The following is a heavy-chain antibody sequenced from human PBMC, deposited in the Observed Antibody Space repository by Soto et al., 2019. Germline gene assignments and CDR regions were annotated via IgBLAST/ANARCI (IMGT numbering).Heavy chain of an antibody. V-gene: IGHV1-69*13. CDR3: ARGPAHCSSTSCYPDSFDY. Sequence: SVKVSCNPSRGTCSSYAISGRARAPGQKLEWMGGMTPIFGTAPYAPQFQRSATIQAEESTSPAYMELSSLRSEDTPVSYCARGPAHCSSTSCYPDSFDYWGQGTLVTVSS. D-gene: IGHD2-2*01. J-gene: IGHJ4*02. CDR1: RGTCSSYA. CDR2: MTPIFGTA.